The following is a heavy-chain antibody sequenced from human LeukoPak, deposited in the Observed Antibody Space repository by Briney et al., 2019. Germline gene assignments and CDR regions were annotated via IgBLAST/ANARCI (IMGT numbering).Heavy chain of an antibody. J-gene: IGHJ4*02. V-gene: IGHV4-38-2*01. Sequence: PLETLSLTCAVSGYSISSGYYRGWIRQPPGKGLEWIGSIYHSGSTYYNPSLKSRVTISVDTSKNQFSLKLSSVTAADTAVYYCARRALNFSYFDYWGQGTLVTVSS. CDR1: GYSISSGYY. CDR3: ARRALNFSYFDY. CDR2: IYHSGST.